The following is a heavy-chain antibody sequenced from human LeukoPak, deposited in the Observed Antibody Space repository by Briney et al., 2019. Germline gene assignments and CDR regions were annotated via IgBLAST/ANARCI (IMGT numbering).Heavy chain of an antibody. D-gene: IGHD3-10*01. CDR1: GFTFSSYS. CDR2: ISSSSSYI. V-gene: IGHV3-21*01. Sequence: PGGPLRLSYAASGFTFSSYSMNWVRQAPGKGLEWVSSISSSSSYIYYADSVKGRFTISRDNAKNSLYLQMNSLRAEDTAVYYCARDFDYYGSGSYYDYWGQGTLVTVSS. CDR3: ARDFDYYGSGSYYDY. J-gene: IGHJ4*02.